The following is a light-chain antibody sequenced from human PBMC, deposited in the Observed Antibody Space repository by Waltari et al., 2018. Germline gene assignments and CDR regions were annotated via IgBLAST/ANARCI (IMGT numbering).Light chain of an antibody. J-gene: IGLJ1*01. CDR3: SSYTSISTLV. V-gene: IGLV2-14*03. CDR2: DFR. CDR1: TSDVGGYYY. Sequence: QSALTQPASVSGSPGQSITISCTGTTSDVGGYYYVPWYQQHPGTAPKVMLYDFRNRPSAICNRFSGSKSGNTVSLTISGRQSEDEADYYCSSYTSISTLVFGTGTKVTVL.